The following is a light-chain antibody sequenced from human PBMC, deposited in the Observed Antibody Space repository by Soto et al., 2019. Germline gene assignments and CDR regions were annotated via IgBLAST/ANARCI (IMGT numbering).Light chain of an antibody. V-gene: IGKV3-15*01. CDR3: QQYGSSPPIT. Sequence: ETEMTPSPATLSVSPGERATLSCRASQSVGSNLAWYQQKPGQPPRLLIYGASARAKGVPARFSGSESGTEFTLTISSLQSEDFAVYYCQQYGSSPPITFGQGTRLEIK. CDR1: QSVGSN. CDR2: GAS. J-gene: IGKJ5*01.